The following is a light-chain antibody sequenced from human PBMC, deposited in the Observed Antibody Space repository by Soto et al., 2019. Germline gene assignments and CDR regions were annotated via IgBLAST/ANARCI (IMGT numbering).Light chain of an antibody. CDR2: DAS. CDR3: QQYNSYSPIT. CDR1: QSISSW. J-gene: IGKJ5*01. V-gene: IGKV1-5*01. Sequence: DIQGNQSPSTLSASVGDRVPIPCRCSQSISSWLAWYQQQPRKAPKLLIYDASSLESGGPSRFSGSGSAAAFTLPISSLQPDDFVAYYCQQYNSYSPITFGQGTRLEIK.